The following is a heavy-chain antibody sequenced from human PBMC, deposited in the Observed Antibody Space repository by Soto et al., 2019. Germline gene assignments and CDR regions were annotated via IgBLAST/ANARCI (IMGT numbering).Heavy chain of an antibody. V-gene: IGHV3-21*01. CDR2: ISSSSSYI. CDR1: GFTFSSYS. D-gene: IGHD3-10*01. J-gene: IGHJ3*02. Sequence: EVQLVESGGGLVKPGGSLRLSCAASGFTFSSYSMNWVRQAPGKGLEWVSSISSSSSYIYYADSVKGRVTISRDNVKKALCLQMNSLRAEDTDVYYCARALGRRGVRGVPSSFDIWGQGTMVTVSS. CDR3: ARALGRRGVRGVPSSFDI.